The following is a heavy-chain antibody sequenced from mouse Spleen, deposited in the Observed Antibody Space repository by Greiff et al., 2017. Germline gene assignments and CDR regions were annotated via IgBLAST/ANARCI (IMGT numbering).Heavy chain of an antibody. CDR1: GYTFTDYY. CDR2: INPNNGGT. V-gene: IGHV1-26*01. Sequence: VQLQQSGPELVKPGASVKISCKASGYTFTDYYMNWVKQSHGKSLEWIGDINPNNGGTSYNQKFKGKATLTVDKSSSTAYMELRSLTSEDSAVYYCAGGYDEAWFAYWGQGTLVTVSA. J-gene: IGHJ3*01. CDR3: AGGYDEAWFAY. D-gene: IGHD2-14*01.